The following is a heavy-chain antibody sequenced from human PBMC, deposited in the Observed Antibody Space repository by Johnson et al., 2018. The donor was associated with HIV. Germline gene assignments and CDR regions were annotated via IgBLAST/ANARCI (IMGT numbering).Heavy chain of an antibody. J-gene: IGHJ3*02. CDR3: ARELGYSSSNDAFDI. CDR2: IKQDGSEK. CDR1: GFTFSSYW. Sequence: VQLVESGGGLVQPGGSLRLSCAASGFTFSSYWMSWVRQAPGKGLEWVANIKQDGSEKYYVDSVKGRFTISRDNAKNSLYLQMKSLRAEETAVYYWARELGYSSSNDAFDIWGQGTMVTVSS. D-gene: IGHD6-13*01. V-gene: IGHV3-7*01.